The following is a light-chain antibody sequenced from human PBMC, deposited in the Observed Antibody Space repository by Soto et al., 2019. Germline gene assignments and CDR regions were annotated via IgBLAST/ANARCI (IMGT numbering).Light chain of an antibody. V-gene: IGLV2-14*03. CDR1: SSDVGGYNY. CDR3: SAYTSSSTLV. Sequence: QSALTQPASVSGSPGQSITISCTGTSSDVGGYNYVSWYQQHPGKAPKHMIYKVSKRPSGVSNRFSGSKSGNTASLTISGLQAEDEADYYCSAYTSSSTLVFGTGTKLTVL. CDR2: KVS. J-gene: IGLJ1*01.